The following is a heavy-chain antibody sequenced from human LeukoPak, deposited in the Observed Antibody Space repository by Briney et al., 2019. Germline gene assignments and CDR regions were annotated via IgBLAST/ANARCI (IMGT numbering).Heavy chain of an antibody. J-gene: IGHJ6*03. D-gene: IGHD3-10*01. CDR1: GGTFSSYA. CDR2: IIPIFGTA. V-gene: IGHV1-69*05. Sequence: GASVKVSCKASGGTFSSYAISWVRQAPGQGLEWMGGIIPIFGTANYAQEFQGRVTITTDESTSTAYMELSSLRSEDTAVYYCASLGTPVTYFYGSGSPSVYYYMDVRGKGTTVTVSS. CDR3: ASLGTPVTYFYGSGSPSVYYYMDV.